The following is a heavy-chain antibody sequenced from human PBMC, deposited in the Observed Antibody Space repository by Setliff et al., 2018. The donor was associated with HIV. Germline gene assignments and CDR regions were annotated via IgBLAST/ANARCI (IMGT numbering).Heavy chain of an antibody. J-gene: IGHJ4*02. CDR2: IYSPGST. V-gene: IGHV4-61*02. Sequence: SETLSLTCTVSGGSISSDNYYWSWIRQPAGKGLEWMGRIYSPGSTNYSPSLKSRLSISIDTSKNQFSLRLSSVTAADTAVYYCARSDPVDNWNYFSYWGQGTLVTVSS. D-gene: IGHD1-20*01. CDR3: ARSDPVDNWNYFSY. CDR1: GGSISSDNYY.